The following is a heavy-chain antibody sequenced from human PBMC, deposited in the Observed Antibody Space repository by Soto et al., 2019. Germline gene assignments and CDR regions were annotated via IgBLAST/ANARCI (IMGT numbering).Heavy chain of an antibody. D-gene: IGHD2-15*01. V-gene: IGHV1-46*01. CDR2: IDPSGGGT. CDR1: GYTFTSYY. J-gene: IGHJ5*02. CDR3: ARDRVDCSGGNCWRSVEDT. Sequence: AASVKVSCKASGYTFTSYYMHWVRQAPGQGLEWMGIIDPSGGGTSYAQKFQGRLTMTRDTSTSTVYMVLSSLRSEDTAVYYCARDRVDCSGGNCWRSVEDTWGQGTLVTVSS.